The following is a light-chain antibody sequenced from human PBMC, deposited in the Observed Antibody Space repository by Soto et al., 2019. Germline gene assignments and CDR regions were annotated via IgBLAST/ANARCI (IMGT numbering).Light chain of an antibody. J-gene: IGKJ1*01. V-gene: IGKV1-5*01. CDR2: DAS. Sequence: DIPMTQSPSTLSASVGDRVTITCRASQGIDGFLAWYQQKPGKAPRLVIYDASALRNGVPLRFSGSGSGTEFTLTISSLQPDDFATYYCQQYYYYWTFGQGTEVEIK. CDR3: QQYYYYWT. CDR1: QGIDGF.